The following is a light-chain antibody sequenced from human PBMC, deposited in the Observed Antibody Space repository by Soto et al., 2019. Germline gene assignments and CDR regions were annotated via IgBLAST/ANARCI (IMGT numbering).Light chain of an antibody. CDR2: AAS. Sequence: DIPMTQSPSSLSASVGDRVTITCRASQSISSYLNWYQQKPGKAPQLLIYAASSLQSGVPSRFSGGGSGTDFTLTISSLQPEDFATYYCQQSYSTLMYTFGQGTKLEIK. CDR3: QQSYSTLMYT. J-gene: IGKJ2*01. CDR1: QSISSY. V-gene: IGKV1-39*01.